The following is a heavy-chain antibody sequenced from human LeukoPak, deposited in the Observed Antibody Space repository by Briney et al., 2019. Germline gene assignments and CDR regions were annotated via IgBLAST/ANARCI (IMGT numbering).Heavy chain of an antibody. CDR2: ISGSGGST. D-gene: IGHD1-26*01. V-gene: IGHV3-23*01. CDR3: AKGGEWELMDPIDY. CDR1: GFTFSSYA. Sequence: PGGSLRLSCAASGFTFSSYAMHWVRQAPGKGLEWVSAISGSGGSTYYADSVKGRFTISRDNSKSTLYLQMNSLRAEDTAVYYCAKGGEWELMDPIDYWGQGTLVTVSS. J-gene: IGHJ4*02.